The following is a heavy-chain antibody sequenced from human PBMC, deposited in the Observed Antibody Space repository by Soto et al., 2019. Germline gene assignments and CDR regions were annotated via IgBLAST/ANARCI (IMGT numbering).Heavy chain of an antibody. Sequence: EVQLVESGGGLVQPGGSLRRSCAASGFTFSNYWMYWVRQAPGKGLVWVSRVNNDGTDTTHADSVKGRFTISRDNAEHTLYLQMNSLRAEDTAVYYCARGGLQHALDVWGQGSTVTVSS. V-gene: IGHV3-74*03. CDR2: VNNDGTDT. J-gene: IGHJ6*02. CDR1: GFTFSNYW. D-gene: IGHD6-13*01. CDR3: ARGGLQHALDV.